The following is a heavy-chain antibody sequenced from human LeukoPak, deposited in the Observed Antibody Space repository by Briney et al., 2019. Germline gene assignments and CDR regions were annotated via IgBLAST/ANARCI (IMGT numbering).Heavy chain of an antibody. J-gene: IGHJ4*02. D-gene: IGHD6-13*01. V-gene: IGHV3-53*01. CDR2: IYSGGST. Sequence: GGSLRLSCAASGFTVSSNYMSWVRQAPGKGLEWVSVIYSGGSTYYADSVKGRFTISRDNSENTLYLQMNSLRAEDTAVYYCARVSAAAFDYWGQGTLVTVSS. CDR1: GFTVSSNY. CDR3: ARVSAAAFDY.